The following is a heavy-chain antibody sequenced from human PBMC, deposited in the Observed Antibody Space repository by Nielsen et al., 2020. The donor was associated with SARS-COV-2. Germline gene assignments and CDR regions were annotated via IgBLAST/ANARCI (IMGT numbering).Heavy chain of an antibody. D-gene: IGHD3-3*01. V-gene: IGHV3-13*04. CDR3: AREWRYGMDV. CDR1: GFTFSSYD. Sequence: GESLKISCAASGFTFSSYDMHWVRQATGKGLEWVSAIGTAGDTYYPGSVKGRFTISRENAKNSLYLQMNSLRAGDTAVYYCAREWRYGMDVWGQGTTVTVSS. J-gene: IGHJ6*02. CDR2: IGTAGDT.